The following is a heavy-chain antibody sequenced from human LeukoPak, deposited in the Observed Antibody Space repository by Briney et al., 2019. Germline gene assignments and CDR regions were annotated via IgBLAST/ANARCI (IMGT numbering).Heavy chain of an antibody. CDR1: GFTFSSYA. CDR2: ISDTGGST. J-gene: IGHJ2*01. Sequence: RSGGSLRLSCAASGFTFSSYAMSWVRQAPGKGLEWVSSISDTGGSTYYAASVKGWFTISRDNSKNTLYLQMNSVRAEDTAVYYCAKAGGSGWYHWYFDLWGRGTLVTVSS. CDR3: AKAGGSGWYHWYFDL. V-gene: IGHV3-23*01. D-gene: IGHD6-19*01.